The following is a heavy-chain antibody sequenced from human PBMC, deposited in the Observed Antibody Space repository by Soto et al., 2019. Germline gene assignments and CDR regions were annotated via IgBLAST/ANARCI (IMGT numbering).Heavy chain of an antibody. CDR3: ARLGLRYCTNGVCPLSY. J-gene: IGHJ4*02. V-gene: IGHV3-66*01. CDR1: GFTFSSNY. Sequence: VQLVESGGGVVQPGRSLRLSCAASGFTFSSNYMSWVRQAPGKGLEWVSVIYSGGSTYYADSVKGRFTISRDNSKNTLYLQMNSLRAEDTAVYYCARLGLRYCTNGVCPLSYWGQGTLVTVSS. D-gene: IGHD2-8*01. CDR2: IYSGGST.